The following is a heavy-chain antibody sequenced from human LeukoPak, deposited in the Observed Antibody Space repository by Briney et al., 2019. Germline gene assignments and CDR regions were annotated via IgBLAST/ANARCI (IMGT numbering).Heavy chain of an antibody. CDR3: ARDYYSSGGVNWFDP. CDR1: GGSISSGSYY. CDR2: IYTGGST. V-gene: IGHV4-61*02. J-gene: IGHJ5*02. D-gene: IGHD6-19*01. Sequence: SQTLSLTCTVSGGSISSGSYYWSWIRQPAGKGLEWIGRIYTGGSTNYNPSLKSRVTISVDTSKNQFSLKLSSVTAADTAVYYCARDYYSSGGVNWFDPWGQGTLVTVSS.